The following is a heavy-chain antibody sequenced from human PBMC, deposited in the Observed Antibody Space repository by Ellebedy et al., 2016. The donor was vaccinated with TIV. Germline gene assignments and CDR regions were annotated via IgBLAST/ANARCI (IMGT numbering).Heavy chain of an antibody. CDR2: ISSSSSTK. CDR3: ARGNSGYSSSWYYYYGMDV. CDR1: GFTFSNAW. Sequence: GGSLRLSCAASGFTFSNAWMNWVRQSPGKGLEWVSYISSSSSTKYYADSVKGRFTISRDNAKNSLYLQMNSLRDEDTAVYYCARGNSGYSSSWYYYYGMDVWGQGTTVTVSS. J-gene: IGHJ6*02. V-gene: IGHV3-48*02. D-gene: IGHD6-13*01.